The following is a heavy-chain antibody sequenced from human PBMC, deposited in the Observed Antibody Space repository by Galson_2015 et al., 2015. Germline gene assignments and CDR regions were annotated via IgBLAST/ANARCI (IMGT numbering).Heavy chain of an antibody. CDR1: GYTFTSYY. D-gene: IGHD1/OR15-1a*01. V-gene: IGHV1-46*01. Sequence: VKVSCKASGYTFTSYYMHWVRQAPGQGLEWMGIINPSGGSTSYAQKFQGRVTMTRDTSTSTVYMELSSLRSEDTAVYYCASEVTGTKGYNWFDPWGQGTLVTVSS. CDR3: ASEVTGTKGYNWFDP. CDR2: INPSGGST. J-gene: IGHJ5*02.